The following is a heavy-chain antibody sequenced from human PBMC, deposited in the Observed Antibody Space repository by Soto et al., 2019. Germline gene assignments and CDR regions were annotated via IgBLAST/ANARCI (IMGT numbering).Heavy chain of an antibody. CDR2: MHHGGSY. V-gene: IGHV4-59*11. D-gene: IGHD3-10*01. CDR3: ARRYFGSGSYYFDP. Sequence: TLSGTCAVSGGSISTHIWSWIRQPPGKGLEWVGYMHHGGSYNYNPSLESRITISVDTSKNQFSLNLMSVTAADTAVYYCARRYFGSGSYYFDPWGQGTLVTVSS. CDR1: GGSISTHI. J-gene: IGHJ5*02.